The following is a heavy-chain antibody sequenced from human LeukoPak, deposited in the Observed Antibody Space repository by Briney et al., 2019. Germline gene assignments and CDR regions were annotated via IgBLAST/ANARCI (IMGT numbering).Heavy chain of an antibody. D-gene: IGHD1-26*01. J-gene: IGHJ4*02. V-gene: IGHV3-11*04. CDR1: GFTLSDYY. Sequence: PGGSLRLSCAASGFTLSDYYMSWIRQAPGKGLEWISYISSSGSTIYYADSMKGRFTISRDNAKNSLYLQMNSLRAEDTAVYYCARSPRRVVGAPAYWGQGTLVTVSS. CDR3: ARSPRRVVGAPAY. CDR2: ISSSGSTI.